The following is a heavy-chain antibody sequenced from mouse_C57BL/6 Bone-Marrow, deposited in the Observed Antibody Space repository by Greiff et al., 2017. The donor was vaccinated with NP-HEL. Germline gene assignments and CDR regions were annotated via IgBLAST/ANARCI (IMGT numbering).Heavy chain of an antibody. CDR3: ARFYDYGSSGWFAY. D-gene: IGHD1-1*01. Sequence: QVQLMESGPGLVAPSQSLSITCTVSGFSLTIYALRWVRQSPCKGLEWLGVLWTGGGTDYNSALKSRLSISKDNSKSQVFLKMNILQTDDTARYYWARFYDYGSSGWFAYWGQGTLVTVSA. CDR1: GFSLTIYA. J-gene: IGHJ3*01. V-gene: IGHV2-9-1*01. CDR2: LWTGGGT.